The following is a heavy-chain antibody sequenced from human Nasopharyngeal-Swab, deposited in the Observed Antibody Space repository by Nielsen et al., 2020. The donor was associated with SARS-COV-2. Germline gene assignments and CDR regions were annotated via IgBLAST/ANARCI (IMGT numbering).Heavy chain of an antibody. Sequence: GGSLRLSCAASGFTFSSYWMHWVRQAPGKGLVWVSRINSDGSSTSYADSVKGRFTISRDNAKNTLYLQMNSLRAEDTAVYYCAREPHSSSWPSIDYWGQGTLVTVSS. J-gene: IGHJ4*02. CDR2: INSDGSST. V-gene: IGHV3-74*01. D-gene: IGHD6-13*01. CDR3: AREPHSSSWPSIDY. CDR1: GFTFSSYW.